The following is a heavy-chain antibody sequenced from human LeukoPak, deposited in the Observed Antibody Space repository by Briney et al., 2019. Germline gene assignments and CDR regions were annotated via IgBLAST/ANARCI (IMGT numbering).Heavy chain of an antibody. J-gene: IGHJ4*02. V-gene: IGHV4-59*01. CDR2: IYYSGST. Sequence: KPSETLSLTCTVSGGSISSYYWSWIRQPPGKGLEWIGYIYYSGSTNYNPSLKSRDTISVDTSKNQFSLKLSSVTAADTAVYYCARLGEIGYFDYWGQGTLVTVSS. D-gene: IGHD3-10*01. CDR3: ARLGEIGYFDY. CDR1: GGSISSYY.